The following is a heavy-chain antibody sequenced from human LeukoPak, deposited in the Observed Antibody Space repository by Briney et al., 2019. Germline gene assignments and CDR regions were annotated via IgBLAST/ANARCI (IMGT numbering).Heavy chain of an antibody. Sequence: GGSLRLSCAASGFTFTTYGMHWVRQAPGKGLEWLAVISYDGSHKYYTDSVKGRFTISRDNSRNTLYLQMNSLRAEDTAVYYCAKEGRDAFDIWGQGTMVTVSS. V-gene: IGHV3-30*18. CDR2: ISYDGSHK. J-gene: IGHJ3*02. CDR1: GFTFTTYG. CDR3: AKEGRDAFDI.